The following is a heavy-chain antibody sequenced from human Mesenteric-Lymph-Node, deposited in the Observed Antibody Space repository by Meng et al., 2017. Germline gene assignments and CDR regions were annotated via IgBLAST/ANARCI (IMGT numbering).Heavy chain of an antibody. CDR2: IDWDDDK. Sequence: LRLSCTVSGGSISIYYWSWVRQPPGKALEWLALIDWDDDKYYSTSLKTRLTISKDTSKNQVVLTMTNMDPVDTATYYCARIRYSSSWSYYYYYGMDVWGQGTTVTVSS. CDR3: ARIRYSSSWSYYYYYGMDV. J-gene: IGHJ6*02. D-gene: IGHD6-13*01. CDR1: GGSISIYY. V-gene: IGHV2-70*20.